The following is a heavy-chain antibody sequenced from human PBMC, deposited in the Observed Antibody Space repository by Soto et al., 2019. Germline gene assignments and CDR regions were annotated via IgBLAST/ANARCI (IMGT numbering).Heavy chain of an antibody. CDR3: ARTQIHYDILTGYYSDDAFDI. CDR1: GYTFTSYG. J-gene: IGHJ3*02. Sequence: ASVKVSCKASGYTFTSYGISWVRQAPGQGLEWMGWISAYNGNTNYAQKLQGRVTMTTDTSTSTAYMELRSLRSDDTAVYYCARTQIHYDILTGYYSDDAFDIRGQGTMVTV. V-gene: IGHV1-18*01. D-gene: IGHD3-9*01. CDR2: ISAYNGNT.